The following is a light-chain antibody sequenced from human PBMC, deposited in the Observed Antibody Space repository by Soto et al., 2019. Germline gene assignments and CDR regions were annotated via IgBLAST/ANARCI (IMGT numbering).Light chain of an antibody. CDR1: SSNIGSNT. CDR2: SNN. V-gene: IGLV1-44*01. CDR3: AAWDDSLNGPV. J-gene: IGLJ2*01. Sequence: QSVLTQPPSASGTPGQRVTISCSGSSSNIGSNTVNWYQQLPGTAPKLLIYSNNQRPSGVPDRFSGYESGTSASLAISGLQAEDEADYYCAAWDDSLNGPVFGGGTKLTVL.